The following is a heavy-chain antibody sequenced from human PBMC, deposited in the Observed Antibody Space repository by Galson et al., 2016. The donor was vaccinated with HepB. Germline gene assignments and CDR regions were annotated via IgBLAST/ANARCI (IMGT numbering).Heavy chain of an antibody. V-gene: IGHV3-23*01. J-gene: IGHJ4*02. CDR3: AKGSRGARPYYFDY. CDR2: IDPSGINT. CDR1: GFTFSSYA. Sequence: SLRLSCAASGFTFSSYAMGWVRHAPGKGLEWVTAIDPSGINTYYADSVKGRFTISRDNSKNTLYLQLDSLRAEDTALYYRAKGSRGARPYYFDYWGQGTLVTASS. D-gene: IGHD6-19*01.